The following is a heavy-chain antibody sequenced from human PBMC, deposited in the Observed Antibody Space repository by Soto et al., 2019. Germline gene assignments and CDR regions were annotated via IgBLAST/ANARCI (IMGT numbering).Heavy chain of an antibody. CDR3: ARDTIKAASGSYYYMDV. CDR2: IYYSGST. CDR1: GGSFSDYY. V-gene: IGHV4-59*01. D-gene: IGHD3-10*01. J-gene: IGHJ6*03. Sequence: SETLSLTCAVYGGSFSDYYWSWIRQPPGRGLEWIGYIYYSGSTGYNPSLKSRVAMSVDTSKNQLSLKLSSVTAADTAVYYCARDTIKAASGSYYYMDVWGKGTTVTVSS.